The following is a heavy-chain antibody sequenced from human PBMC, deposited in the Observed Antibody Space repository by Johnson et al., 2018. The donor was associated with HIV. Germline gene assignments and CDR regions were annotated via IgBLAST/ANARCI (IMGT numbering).Heavy chain of an antibody. J-gene: IGHJ3*02. Sequence: QVQLVESGGGVVQPGRSLRLSCAASGFTFSSYAMHWVRQAPGKGLEWVAVISYDGSNKYYADSVKGRFTISRDNAKNSLYLQMNSLRAEDTAVYYCAKTIARNAVDIWGQGTLVVVSS. D-gene: IGHD3-9*01. CDR1: GFTFSSYA. CDR2: ISYDGSNK. V-gene: IGHV3-30*18. CDR3: AKTIARNAVDI.